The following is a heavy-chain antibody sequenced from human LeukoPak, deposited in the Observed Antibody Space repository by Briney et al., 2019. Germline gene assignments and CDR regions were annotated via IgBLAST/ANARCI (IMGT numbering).Heavy chain of an antibody. Sequence: GGSLRLSCAASGFTFSSYAMHWVRQAPGKGLEWVAVIPSDGSNTYYADSVKGRFTISRDNSKNTLYLQMNSLRAEDTAVYYCATEGLRSTRLYYFDYWGQGTLVTVSS. D-gene: IGHD5-12*01. CDR3: ATEGLRSTRLYYFDY. V-gene: IGHV3-30-3*01. CDR2: IPSDGSNT. CDR1: GFTFSSYA. J-gene: IGHJ4*02.